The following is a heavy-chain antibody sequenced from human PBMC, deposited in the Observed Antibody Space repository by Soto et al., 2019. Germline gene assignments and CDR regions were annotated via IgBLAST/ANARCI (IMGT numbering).Heavy chain of an antibody. V-gene: IGHV1-69*08. CDR2: IIPILGIA. CDR3: AREACSGGSCYRHTNYYYGMDV. J-gene: IGHJ6*02. CDR1: GGTFSSYT. Sequence: QVQLVQSGAEVKKPGSSVKVSCKASGGTFSSYTISWVRQAPGQGLEWMGRIIPILGIANYAQKFQGRVTLTADKSTSTADMELSSLRSEDTAVYYCAREACSGGSCYRHTNYYYGMDVWGQGTTVTVSS. D-gene: IGHD2-15*01.